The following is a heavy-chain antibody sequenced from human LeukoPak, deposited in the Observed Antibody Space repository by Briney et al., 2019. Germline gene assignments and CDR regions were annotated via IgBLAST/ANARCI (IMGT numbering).Heavy chain of an antibody. V-gene: IGHV3-30*18. CDR3: AKGSDYDSSGYWAY. D-gene: IGHD3-22*01. Sequence: GGSLRLSCAASGFTFSSYGMHWVRQAPGKGLEWVAVISYDGSNKYYADSVKGRFTISRDNSKNTLYLQMNSLRAEDTAVYYCAKGSDYDSSGYWAYWGQETLVTVSS. CDR1: GFTFSSYG. J-gene: IGHJ4*02. CDR2: ISYDGSNK.